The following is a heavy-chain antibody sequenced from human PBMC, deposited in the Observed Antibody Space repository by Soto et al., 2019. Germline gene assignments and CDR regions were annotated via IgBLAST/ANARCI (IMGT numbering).Heavy chain of an antibody. D-gene: IGHD3-3*01. CDR3: ARDAIDYDFWSGRSPQSAMDV. V-gene: IGHV3-21*01. CDR1: GFTFTSYS. Sequence: EVQLVESGGGLVKPGGSLRLSCAASGFTFTSYSLNWVRQAPGKGLEWVSSISSSGSYIFYADSVKGRFTIYRDSAKNSLSLHMNSLRAEDTAIYYCARDAIDYDFWSGRSPQSAMDVWGHGTTVTVSS. CDR2: ISSSGSYI. J-gene: IGHJ6*02.